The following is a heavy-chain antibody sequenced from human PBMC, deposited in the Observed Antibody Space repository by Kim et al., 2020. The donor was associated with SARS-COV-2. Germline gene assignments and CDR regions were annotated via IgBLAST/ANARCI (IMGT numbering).Heavy chain of an antibody. V-gene: IGHV3-48*02. D-gene: IGHD4-17*01. J-gene: IGHJ4*02. CDR3: ARVHYGDYGFLDY. Sequence: ADSVKGRFTISRDNAKNSLYLQMNSLRDEDTAVYYCARVHYGDYGFLDYWGQGTLVTVSS.